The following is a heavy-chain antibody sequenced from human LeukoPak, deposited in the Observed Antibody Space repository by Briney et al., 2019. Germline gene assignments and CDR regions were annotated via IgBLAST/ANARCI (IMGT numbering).Heavy chain of an antibody. V-gene: IGHV3-48*01. CDR2: ISRSGSTI. CDR1: GFTFRTYS. J-gene: IGHJ4*02. D-gene: IGHD6-19*01. CDR3: ARDFPVAGNWEIDY. Sequence: GGSLRLSCAASGFTFRTYSMNWVRQAPGKGLEWLSYISRSGSTIYYADSVKGRFTISRDSAKNSLYLQMNSLRAADTAVYYCARDFPVAGNWEIDYWGQGTLVTVSS.